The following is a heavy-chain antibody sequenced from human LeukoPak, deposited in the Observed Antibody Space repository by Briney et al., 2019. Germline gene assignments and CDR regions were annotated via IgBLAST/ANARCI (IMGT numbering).Heavy chain of an antibody. CDR1: GFTFSNYG. J-gene: IGHJ6*02. CDR3: ARDGPTYRDGLDV. V-gene: IGHV3-33*01. Sequence: PGRSLRLSCAASGFTFSNYGMHWVRQAPGKGLEWVTFIRYDGSNKYYADSVKGRFTISRGNPKNTLYLQLNSLRAEDTAVYYCARDGPTYRDGLDVWGQGTTVTVSS. CDR2: IRYDGSNK. D-gene: IGHD1-1*01.